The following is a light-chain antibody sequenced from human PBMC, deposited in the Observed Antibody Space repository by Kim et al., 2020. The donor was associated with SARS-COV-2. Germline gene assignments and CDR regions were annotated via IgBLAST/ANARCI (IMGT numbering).Light chain of an antibody. CDR1: SGSIARNY. CDR2: EDK. Sequence: NFMLTQPHSVSGSPGKTVTISCTRSSGSIARNYVQWYQQRPGSAPTTVIYEDKQRPSGVPDRFSGSIDSSSNSASLTISGLKTEDEADYYCQSYGNSIVFGTGTKVTVL. CDR3: QSYGNSIV. V-gene: IGLV6-57*04. J-gene: IGLJ1*01.